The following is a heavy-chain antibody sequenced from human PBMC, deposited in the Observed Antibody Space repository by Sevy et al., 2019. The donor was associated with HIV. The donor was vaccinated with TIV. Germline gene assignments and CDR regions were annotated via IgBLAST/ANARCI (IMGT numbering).Heavy chain of an antibody. D-gene: IGHD2-2*02. CDR2: ISGSGGST. CDR1: GFTFSSYA. V-gene: IGHV3-23*01. J-gene: IGHJ5*02. CDR3: AGGEYCSSTSCYRAPFDP. Sequence: GGSLRLSCAASGFTFSSYAMSWVRQAPGKGLEWVSAISGSGGSTYYADSVKGRFTISRDNSKNTLYLQMNSLRAEDTAVFYCAGGEYCSSTSCYRAPFDPWGQGTLVTVSS.